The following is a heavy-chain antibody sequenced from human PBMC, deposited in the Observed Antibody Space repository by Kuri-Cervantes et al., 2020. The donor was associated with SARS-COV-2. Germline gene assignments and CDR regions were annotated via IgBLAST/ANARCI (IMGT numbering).Heavy chain of an antibody. CDR3: AKDQDYYDSSGQYDY. J-gene: IGHJ4*02. CDR1: VFTFSSYA. D-gene: IGHD3-22*01. CDR2: IYSGGSST. Sequence: ETLSLTCAASVFTFSSYAMSWVRQAPGKGLEWASVIYSGGSSTYYADSVKGRFTISRDNSKNTLYLQMNSLRAEDTAVYYCAKDQDYYDSSGQYDYWGQGTLVTVSS. V-gene: IGHV3-23*03.